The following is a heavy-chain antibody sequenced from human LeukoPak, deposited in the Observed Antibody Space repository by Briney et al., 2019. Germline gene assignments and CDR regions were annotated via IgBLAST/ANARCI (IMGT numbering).Heavy chain of an antibody. V-gene: IGHV3-30*18. CDR1: GFTFSSYG. CDR3: AKDRFTGYYVYYGMDV. CDR2: ISYDGSNK. J-gene: IGHJ6*02. D-gene: IGHD3-16*01. Sequence: PGGSLRLSCAASGFTFSSYGMHWVRQAPGKGLEWVAVISYDGSNKYYADSVKGRFTISRDNSKNTLYLQMNSLRAEDTAVYYCAKDRFTGYYVYYGMDVWGQGTTVTVSS.